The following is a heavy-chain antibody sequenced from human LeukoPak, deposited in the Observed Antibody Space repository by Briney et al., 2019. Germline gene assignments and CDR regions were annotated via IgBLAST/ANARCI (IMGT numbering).Heavy chain of an antibody. V-gene: IGHV1-2*02. D-gene: IGHD5-18*01. CDR2: INPKSGDS. CDR1: GYTFTGYY. Sequence: GASVKVSCKASGYTFTGYYMHWVRQAPGQGLEWMGWINPKSGDSNCAQKFQGRVTMTRDTSITTVYMELSRLRSDDTAMYYCTRDQSDTAMLFWGQGTLVTVSS. CDR3: TRDQSDTAMLF. J-gene: IGHJ4*02.